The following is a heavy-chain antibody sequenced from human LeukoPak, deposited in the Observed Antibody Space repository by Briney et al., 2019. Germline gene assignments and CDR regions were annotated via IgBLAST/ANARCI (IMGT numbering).Heavy chain of an antibody. CDR2: ISYDGSNK. CDR1: GFTFSSYA. CDR3: ARAGGADYGDYSDFPDFDY. J-gene: IGHJ4*02. Sequence: GGSLRPSCAASGFTFSSYAMHWVRQAPGKGLEWVAVISYDGSNKYYADSVKGRFTISRDNSKNTLYLQMNSLRAEDTAVYYCARAGGADYGDYSDFPDFDYWGQGTLVTVSS. V-gene: IGHV3-30*04. D-gene: IGHD4-17*01.